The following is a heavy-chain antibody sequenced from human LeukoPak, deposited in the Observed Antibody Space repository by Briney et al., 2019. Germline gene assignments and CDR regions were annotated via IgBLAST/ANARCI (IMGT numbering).Heavy chain of an antibody. Sequence: SGPTLVNPTQTLTLTRTFSGFSLTTSGVGVGWIRQPPGMALEWLALIFWDDDKRYNPSLKTRVTITKDTSKNQVVLTMTNMEPVDTATYFCAQRVVGGTYFDNWGQGTLVIVSS. V-gene: IGHV2-5*02. CDR1: GFSLTTSGVG. CDR2: IFWDDDK. D-gene: IGHD1-26*01. CDR3: AQRVVGGTYFDN. J-gene: IGHJ4*02.